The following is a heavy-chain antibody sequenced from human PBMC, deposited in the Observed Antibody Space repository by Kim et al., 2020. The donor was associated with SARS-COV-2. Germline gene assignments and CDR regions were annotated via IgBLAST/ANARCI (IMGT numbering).Heavy chain of an antibody. CDR1: GYTFTGYY. V-gene: IGHV1-2*05. CDR3: ARDRDMVRGVSTKFNWFDP. D-gene: IGHD3-10*01. J-gene: IGHJ5*02. Sequence: ASVKVSCKASGYTFTGYYLHWVRQAPGQGLEWMGRINPFNGDTIYAQKFQGRVTMARDTSISTAYMDLNRLTSDDTDVYYCARDRDMVRGVSTKFNWFDPWGQGTLVTVSS. CDR2: INPFNGDT.